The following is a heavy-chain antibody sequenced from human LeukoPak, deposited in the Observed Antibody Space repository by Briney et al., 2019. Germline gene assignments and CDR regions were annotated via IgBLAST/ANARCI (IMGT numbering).Heavy chain of an antibody. Sequence: SQTLSLTCTVSGGSISSGDYYWSWIRQPPGKGLEWIGEINHSGSTNYNPSLKSRVTISVDTSKNQFSLKLSSVTVADTAVYYCAREHYSILRSNYYYMDVWGKGTTVTVSS. CDR2: INHSGST. CDR1: GGSISSGDYY. CDR3: AREHYSILRSNYYYMDV. D-gene: IGHD4-11*01. V-gene: IGHV4-30-4*08. J-gene: IGHJ6*03.